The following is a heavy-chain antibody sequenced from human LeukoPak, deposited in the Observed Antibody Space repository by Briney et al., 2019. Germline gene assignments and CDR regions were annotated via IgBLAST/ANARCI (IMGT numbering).Heavy chain of an antibody. J-gene: IGHJ3*02. Sequence: GGSLRLSCAASGFTFSSYSMNWVRQTPGKGPEWVSYISSSSSTIYYADSVKGRFAISRDNAKNSLYLQMNSLRAEDTAVYYCARQWYYYDSSGYYYDAFDIWGQGTMVTVSS. CDR2: ISSSSSTI. D-gene: IGHD3-22*01. CDR3: ARQWYYYDSSGYYYDAFDI. CDR1: GFTFSSYS. V-gene: IGHV3-48*04.